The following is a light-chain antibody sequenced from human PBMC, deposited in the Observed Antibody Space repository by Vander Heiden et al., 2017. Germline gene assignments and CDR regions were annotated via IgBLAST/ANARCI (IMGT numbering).Light chain of an antibody. CDR3: SSYTSSSTPYV. CDR2: DVS. J-gene: IGLJ1*01. V-gene: IGLV2-14*03. Sequence: QSALPPPASVSRSPGPSIPISCTGTSSDVGGYNYVSWYQQHPGKAPKLMIYDVSYRPSGVSNRFSGSKSGNTASLTISGRQAEDEADYYCSSYTSSSTPYVFGTGTKVTVL. CDR1: SSDVGGYNY.